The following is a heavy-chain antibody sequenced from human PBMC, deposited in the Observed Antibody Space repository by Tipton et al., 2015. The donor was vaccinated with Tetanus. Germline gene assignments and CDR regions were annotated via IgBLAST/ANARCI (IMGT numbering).Heavy chain of an antibody. CDR3: ARESITIFGVVSIDY. V-gene: IGHV4-61*08. CDR1: GGPVSGGDYH. J-gene: IGHJ4*02. D-gene: IGHD3-3*01. Sequence: LRLSCTVSGGPVSGGDYHWSWIRQPPGKGLEWIGYSHYSGSTSSNPSLKSRVTISLDTSKNQFSLKLTSVTAADTAVYYCARESITIFGVVSIDYWGQGTLVTVSS. CDR2: SHYSGST.